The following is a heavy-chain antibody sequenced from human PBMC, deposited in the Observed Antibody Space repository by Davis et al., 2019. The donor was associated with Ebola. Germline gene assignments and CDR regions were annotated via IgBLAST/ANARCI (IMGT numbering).Heavy chain of an antibody. CDR2: IDWDDDK. CDR1: GFSLSTSGVG. J-gene: IGHJ4*02. D-gene: IGHD6-6*01. CDR3: ARMRKGSSSWRGLYYFDY. V-gene: IGHV2-70*04. Sequence: SGPTLVKPTQTLTLTCTFSGFSLSTSGVGVSWIRQPPGKALEWLVRIDWDDDKFYSTSLKTRLSISKDTSKNQVVLTMTNMDPADTATYYCARMRKGSSSWRGLYYFDYWGQGTLVTVSS.